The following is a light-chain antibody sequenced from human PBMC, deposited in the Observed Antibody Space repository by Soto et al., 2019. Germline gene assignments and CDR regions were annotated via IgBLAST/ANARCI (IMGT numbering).Light chain of an antibody. CDR3: QTWGTGAWV. Sequence: QPVLTQSPSASASLGASVKLTCTLNSGHSNYVIAWHQQQPEKGPRFLMKLNSDGSYSKGDGIPDRFSGSSSGAERYLTISSLQSEDEEDYYCQTWGTGAWVFGGGTKMTVL. J-gene: IGLJ3*02. CDR2: LNSDGSY. CDR1: SGHSNYV. V-gene: IGLV4-69*01.